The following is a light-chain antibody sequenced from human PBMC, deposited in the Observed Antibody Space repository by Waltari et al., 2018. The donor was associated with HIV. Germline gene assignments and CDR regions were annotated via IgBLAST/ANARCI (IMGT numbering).Light chain of an antibody. J-gene: IGLJ2*01. Sequence: SYVLTQPPSVSVAPGQTARITCGGNNIGSKSVHWYQQKPGQAPVLVVYDDSDWPSGIPERFSGSNSGNTATLTSSRVEAGDEADYYCQVWDSSNDHVVFGGGTKLTVL. CDR3: QVWDSSNDHVV. CDR2: DDS. V-gene: IGLV3-21*02. CDR1: NIGSKS.